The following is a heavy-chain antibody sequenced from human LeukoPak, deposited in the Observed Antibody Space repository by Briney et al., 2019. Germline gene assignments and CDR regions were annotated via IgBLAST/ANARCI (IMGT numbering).Heavy chain of an antibody. D-gene: IGHD6-19*01. V-gene: IGHV1-46*01. CDR1: GYTFTSYY. CDR3: ARDPPYSSGWYSTPFDY. J-gene: IGHJ4*02. Sequence: ASVKVSCKASGYTFTSYYMHWVRQAPGQGLEWMGIINPSGGSTSYAQKFQGRVTMTRDTSTSTVYMELSSLRSEDTAVYYCARDPPYSSGWYSTPFDYWGQGTLVTVSS. CDR2: INPSGGST.